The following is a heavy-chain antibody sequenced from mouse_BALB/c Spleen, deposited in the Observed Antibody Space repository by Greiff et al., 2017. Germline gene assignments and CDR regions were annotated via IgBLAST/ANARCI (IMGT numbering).Heavy chain of an antibody. V-gene: IGHV1S135*01. J-gene: IGHJ4*01. Sequence: LVESGPELVKPGASVKVSCKASGYSFTDYNMYWVKQSHGKSLEWIGYIDPYNGGTSYNQKFKGKATLTVDKSSSTAFMHLNSLTSEDSAVYYCARSSHYGSSSHYYAMDYWGQGTSVTVSS. CDR3: ARSSHYGSSSHYYAMDY. CDR2: IDPYNGGT. CDR1: GYSFTDYN. D-gene: IGHD1-1*01.